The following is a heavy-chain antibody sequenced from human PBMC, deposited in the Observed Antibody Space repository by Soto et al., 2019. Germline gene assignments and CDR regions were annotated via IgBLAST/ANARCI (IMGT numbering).Heavy chain of an antibody. CDR3: ARDPDYVYFGPQSVSVFDY. V-gene: IGHV1-18*01. CDR1: GYTFTSYG. CDR2: ISAYNGNT. Sequence: ASVKVSCKASGYTFTSYGISWVRQAPGQGLEWMGWISAYNGNTNYAQKLQGRVTMTTDTSTSTAYMELRSLRSDDTAVYYCARDPDYVYFGPQSVSVFDYWGQGTLVTVFS. J-gene: IGHJ4*02. D-gene: IGHD3-10*02.